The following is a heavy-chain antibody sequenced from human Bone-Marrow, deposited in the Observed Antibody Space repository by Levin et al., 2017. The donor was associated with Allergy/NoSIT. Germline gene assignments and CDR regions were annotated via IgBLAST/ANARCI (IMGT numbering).Heavy chain of an antibody. J-gene: IGHJ4*02. V-gene: IGHV1-2*02. CDR1: GYTFSDYH. D-gene: IGHD2-15*01. Sequence: GESLKISCQASGYTFSDYHLHWVRRAPGQGLEWLGWINPDSGETNYAQNFQDRVTMTRDTSTSAVYMELTSLRFDDTAFYYCTRARVLAATSFGYWGQGTLVTVSS. CDR2: INPDSGET. CDR3: TRARVLAATSFGY.